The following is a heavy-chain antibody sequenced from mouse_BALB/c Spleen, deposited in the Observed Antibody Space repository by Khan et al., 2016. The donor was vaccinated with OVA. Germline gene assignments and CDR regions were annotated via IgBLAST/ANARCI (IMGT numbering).Heavy chain of an antibody. CDR1: GYTFTNYV. CDR2: INPYNGGT. Sequence: VQLQQSGPELVKPGASVKMSCKASGYTFTNYVLHWVKQKPGQGLEWIGYINPYNGGTKYNEKFKGKATLASDKSTITAYLELSSLTSEDSAVYYCAVGNWRAYYFDYWGQGTTLTLSS. D-gene: IGHD3-1*01. CDR3: AVGNWRAYYFDY. V-gene: IGHV1S136*01. J-gene: IGHJ2*01.